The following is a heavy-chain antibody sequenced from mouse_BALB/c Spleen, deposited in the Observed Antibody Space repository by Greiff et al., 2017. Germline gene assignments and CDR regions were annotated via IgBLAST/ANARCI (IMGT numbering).Heavy chain of an antibody. CDR1: GFSLTSYG. D-gene: IGHD1-2*01. V-gene: IGHV2-9*02. CDR3: ASSSTATTWFAY. Sequence: QVQLKESGPGLVAPSQSLSITCTVSGFSLTSYGVHWVRQPPGKGLEWLGVIWAGGSTNYNSALMSRLSISKDNSKSQVFLKMNSLQTDDTAMYYCASSSTATTWFAYWGQGTLVTVSA. CDR2: IWAGGST. J-gene: IGHJ3*01.